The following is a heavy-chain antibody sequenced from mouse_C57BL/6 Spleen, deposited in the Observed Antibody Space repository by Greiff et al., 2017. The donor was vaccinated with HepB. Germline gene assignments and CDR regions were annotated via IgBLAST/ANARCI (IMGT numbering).Heavy chain of an antibody. CDR3: ARVDHYYGSSYGAMDY. Sequence: VQLQQPGAELVKPGASVKLSCKASGYTFTSYWMHWVKQRPGQGLEWIGMIHPNSGSTNYNEKFKSKATLTVDKSYSTAYMQLSSLTSEDSAVYYCARVDHYYGSSYGAMDYWGQGTSVTVSS. V-gene: IGHV1-64*01. CDR2: IHPNSGST. CDR1: GYTFTSYW. D-gene: IGHD1-1*01. J-gene: IGHJ4*01.